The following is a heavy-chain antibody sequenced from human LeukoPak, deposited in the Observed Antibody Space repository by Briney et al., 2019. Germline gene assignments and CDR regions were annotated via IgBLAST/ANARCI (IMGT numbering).Heavy chain of an antibody. CDR3: ARDSIVGAIGK. J-gene: IGHJ4*02. CDR2: INHSGST. D-gene: IGHD1-26*01. Sequence: SETLSLTCAVYGGSFSGYYWSWIRQPPGKGLEWIGEINHSGSTNYNPSLKSRVTISVDTSKNQFSLKLSSVTAADTAVYHCARDSIVGAIGKWGQGTLVTVSS. V-gene: IGHV4-34*01. CDR1: GGSFSGYY.